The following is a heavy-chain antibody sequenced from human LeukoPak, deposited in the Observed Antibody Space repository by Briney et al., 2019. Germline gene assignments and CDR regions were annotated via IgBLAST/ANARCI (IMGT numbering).Heavy chain of an antibody. J-gene: IGHJ5*02. CDR1: GFTFSSYW. V-gene: IGHV3-74*01. Sequence: ESLKISCAASGFTFSSYWMHWVRQAPGKGLVWVSRINSDGSSTSYADSVKGRFTISRDNAKNTLYLQMNSLRAEDTAVYYCARVGEITIPPSNWFDPWGQGTLVTVSS. CDR3: ARVGEITIPPSNWFDP. D-gene: IGHD3-3*01. CDR2: INSDGSST.